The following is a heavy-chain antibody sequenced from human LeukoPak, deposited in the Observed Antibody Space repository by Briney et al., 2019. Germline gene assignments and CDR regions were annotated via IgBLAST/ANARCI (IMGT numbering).Heavy chain of an antibody. Sequence: SETLSLTCAVYGGSFSGYYWSWIREPPGRGLEWIGEINHSGSTNYNPSLKSRVTISVDTSKNQFSLKLSSVTAADTAVYYCARGGTVVTPGVFNWFDPWGQGTLVTVSS. CDR2: INHSGST. CDR3: ARGGTVVTPGVFNWFDP. D-gene: IGHD4-23*01. CDR1: GGSFSGYY. J-gene: IGHJ5*02. V-gene: IGHV4-34*01.